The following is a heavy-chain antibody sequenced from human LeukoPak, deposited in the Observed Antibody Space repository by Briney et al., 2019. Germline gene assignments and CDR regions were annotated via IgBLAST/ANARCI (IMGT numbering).Heavy chain of an antibody. Sequence: SETLSLTCTVSGGSISSYYWSWIRQPPGKGLEWIGYIYYSGSTNYNPSLKSRVTISVDTSKNQFSLKLSSVTAADTAVYYCAGENYYDSSGYLYWGQGTLVTVSS. CDR3: AGENYYDSSGYLY. CDR1: GGSISSYY. D-gene: IGHD3-22*01. V-gene: IGHV4-59*01. CDR2: IYYSGST. J-gene: IGHJ4*02.